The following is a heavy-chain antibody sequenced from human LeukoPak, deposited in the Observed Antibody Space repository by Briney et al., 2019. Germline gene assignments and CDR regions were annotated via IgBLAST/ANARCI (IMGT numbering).Heavy chain of an antibody. Sequence: GESLKISCQRSGSILTSYSIGWVRQLPGKGLEWMGIIYPGDSDTRYNPSFQGQVTISADKSISTAYLQWSSLKASDTDMYYCARLRSYGDYRRDLYYFDYWGQGTLVTVSS. D-gene: IGHD4-17*01. CDR2: IYPGDSDT. CDR1: GSILTSYS. CDR3: ARLRSYGDYRRDLYYFDY. J-gene: IGHJ4*02. V-gene: IGHV5-51*01.